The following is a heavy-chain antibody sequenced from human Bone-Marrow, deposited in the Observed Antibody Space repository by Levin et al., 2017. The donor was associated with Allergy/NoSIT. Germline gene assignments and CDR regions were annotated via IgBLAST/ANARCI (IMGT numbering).Heavy chain of an antibody. Sequence: SQTLSLTCTVSGGSISSSSYYWGWIRQPPGKGLEWIGSIYYSGSTYYNPSLKSRVTISVDTSKNQFSLKLSSVTAADTAVYYCARDLPALWFGELFVWFDPWGQGTLVTVSS. V-gene: IGHV4-39*07. J-gene: IGHJ5*02. CDR2: IYYSGST. CDR3: ARDLPALWFGELFVWFDP. D-gene: IGHD3-10*01. CDR1: GGSISSSSYY.